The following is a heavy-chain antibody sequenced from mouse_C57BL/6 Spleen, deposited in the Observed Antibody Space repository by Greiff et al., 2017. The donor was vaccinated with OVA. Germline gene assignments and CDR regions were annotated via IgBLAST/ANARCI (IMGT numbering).Heavy chain of an antibody. Sequence: QVQLQQSGAELVRPGTSVKVSCKASGYAFTNYLIEWVKQRPGQGLEWIGVINPGSGGTNYNEKFKGKATLTADKSSSTAYMQLSSLTSEDSAVYFCAREGYDYYFDYWGQGTTLTVSS. CDR3: AREGYDYYFDY. D-gene: IGHD2-2*01. CDR2: INPGSGGT. CDR1: GYAFTNYL. J-gene: IGHJ2*01. V-gene: IGHV1-54*01.